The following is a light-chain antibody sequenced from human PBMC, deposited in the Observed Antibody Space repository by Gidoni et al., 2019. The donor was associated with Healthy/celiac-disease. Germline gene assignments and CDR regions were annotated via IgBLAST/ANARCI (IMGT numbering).Light chain of an antibody. J-gene: IGLJ2*01. CDR2: QVS. CDR3: QAWDSSTVV. V-gene: IGLV3-1*01. Sequence: SYELTQPPSVPVSPGQTASITCSGDNLGDKYACWYQQKPGQSPVLVIYQVSKRPSGIPERFSGSNSGNTATLTISGTQAMDEADYYCQAWDSSTVVFGGGTKLTVL. CDR1: NLGDKY.